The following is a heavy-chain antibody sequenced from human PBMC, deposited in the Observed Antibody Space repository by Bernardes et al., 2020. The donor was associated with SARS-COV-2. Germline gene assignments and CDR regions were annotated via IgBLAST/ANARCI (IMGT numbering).Heavy chain of an antibody. D-gene: IGHD2-21*01. Sequence: SETLSLTCAVHGEALTGFYWSWFRQPPGKRLEWIGEITHSGTTNYNPSLKSRVTISIDTSKSHFSLRLTSLTAADTAVYYCARLRGYLIPSADYWGQGTLVTVSS. J-gene: IGHJ4*02. CDR1: GEALTGFY. CDR3: ARLRGYLIPSADY. V-gene: IGHV4-34*01. CDR2: ITHSGTT.